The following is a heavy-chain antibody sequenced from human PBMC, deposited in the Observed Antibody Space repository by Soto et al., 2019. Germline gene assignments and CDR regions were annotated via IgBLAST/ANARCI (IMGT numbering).Heavy chain of an antibody. CDR3: EKASGAAAGGDYFDY. J-gene: IGHJ4*02. Sequence: GRSLRLSCAASGFTVSSNYMSWVRQAPGKGLEWVSVIYSGGSTYYADSVKGRFTISRDNAKNSLYLQMNSLRAEDTALYYCEKASGAAAGGDYFDYWGQGTLVTVSS. V-gene: IGHV3-53*05. CDR1: GFTVSSNY. CDR2: IYSGGST. D-gene: IGHD6-13*01.